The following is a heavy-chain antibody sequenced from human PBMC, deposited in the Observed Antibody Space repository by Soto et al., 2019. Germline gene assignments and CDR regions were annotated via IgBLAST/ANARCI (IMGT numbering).Heavy chain of an antibody. CDR2: IYYSGST. CDR1: GGSVSSGSYY. D-gene: IGHD3-22*01. CDR3: ARGRITMIVVGLYYYYGMDV. V-gene: IGHV4-61*01. Sequence: RSLTCTVSGGSVSSGSYYWSWIRQPPGKGLEWIGYIYYSGSTNYNPSLKSRVTISVDTSKNQFSLKLSSVTAADTAVYYCARGRITMIVVGLYYYYGMDVWGQGTTVTVSS. J-gene: IGHJ6*02.